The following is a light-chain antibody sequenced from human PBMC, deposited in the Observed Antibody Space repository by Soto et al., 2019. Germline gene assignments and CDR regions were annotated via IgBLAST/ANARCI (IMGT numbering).Light chain of an antibody. CDR2: AAS. CDR3: QQGFSLPWT. Sequence: EIPVAQSPCAPSASLVCRITISFQASQDIKNYLNWYQRKPGTAPRLLIYAASILHSGVPSTFSASGSGTDFALNISSLQADDFGTYYCQQGFSLPWTFGQGTKVDI. V-gene: IGKV1-39*01. CDR1: QDIKNY. J-gene: IGKJ1*01.